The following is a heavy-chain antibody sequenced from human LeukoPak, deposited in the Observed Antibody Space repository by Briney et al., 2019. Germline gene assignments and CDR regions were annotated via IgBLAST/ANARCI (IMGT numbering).Heavy chain of an antibody. CDR3: ASMGIVATITVDY. CDR2: IYYSGST. D-gene: IGHD5-12*01. J-gene: IGHJ4*02. Sequence: SGTLSLTCTVSGGSISSYYWSWIRQPPGKGLEWIGSIYYSGSTYYNPSLKSRVTISVDTSKNQFSLKLSSVTAADTAVYYCASMGIVATITVDYWGQGTLVTVSS. V-gene: IGHV4-59*05. CDR1: GGSISSYY.